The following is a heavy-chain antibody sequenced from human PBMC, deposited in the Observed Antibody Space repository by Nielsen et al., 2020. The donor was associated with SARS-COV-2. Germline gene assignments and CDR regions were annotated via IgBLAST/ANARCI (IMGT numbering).Heavy chain of an antibody. CDR2: IYYSGST. J-gene: IGHJ3*02. CDR1: GFTVTSNS. CDR3: ARVRITMIVVVDAFDI. D-gene: IGHD3-22*01. Sequence: LRLSCAVSGFTVTSNSMNWVRQHPGKGLEWIGYIYYSGSTYYNPSLESRVAISVDTSKNQFSLKLSSVTAADTAVYYCARVRITMIVVVDAFDIWGQGTMVTVSS. V-gene: IGHV4-31*02.